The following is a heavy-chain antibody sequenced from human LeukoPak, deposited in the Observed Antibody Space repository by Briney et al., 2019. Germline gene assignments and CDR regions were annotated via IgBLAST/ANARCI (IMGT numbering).Heavy chain of an antibody. J-gene: IGHJ4*02. CDR2: IFPDDSDT. V-gene: IGHV5-51*01. CDR1: GNSFRGYW. D-gene: IGHD1-14*01. CDR3: ARGRYNTAHFDY. Sequence: AGESLKISCQVSGNSFRGYWIAWVRQMPGKGLEWMGVIFPDDSDTRYSPSFRGQVTISAERSTSTAYLQWSSLKVSDTAMYFCARGRYNTAHFDYWGQGTLVFVST.